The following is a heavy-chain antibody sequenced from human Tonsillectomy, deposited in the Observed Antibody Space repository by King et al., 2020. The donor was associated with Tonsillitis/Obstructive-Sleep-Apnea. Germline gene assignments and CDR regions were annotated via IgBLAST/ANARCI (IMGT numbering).Heavy chain of an antibody. Sequence: VQLVESGGGLVKPGGSLRLSCAASGFTFSNAWMSWVRQAPGKGLEWVGRIKSKTDGGTTDYAAPVKGRFTISRDDSKNTLYLQMNSMKTEDTAVYSWTTSIVGAPEFDYWGQGTLVTVSS. CDR1: GFTFSNAW. CDR3: TTSIVGAPEFDY. J-gene: IGHJ4*02. V-gene: IGHV3-15*01. D-gene: IGHD1-26*01. CDR2: IKSKTDGGTT.